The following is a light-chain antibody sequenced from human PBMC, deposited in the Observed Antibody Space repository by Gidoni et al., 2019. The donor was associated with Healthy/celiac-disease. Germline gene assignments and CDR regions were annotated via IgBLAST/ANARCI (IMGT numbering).Light chain of an antibody. CDR1: QGISSY. CDR2: AAS. J-gene: IGKJ4*01. V-gene: IGKV1-9*01. Sequence: DIKLTQSPSFLSASVGDRVTITCRASQGISSYLFWYQQKPGKAPKLLIYAASTLQSGVLSRFSGSGSGTEFTLTISSLQPEDFATYYCQQLDNYPLTFGGGTKVEIK. CDR3: QQLDNYPLT.